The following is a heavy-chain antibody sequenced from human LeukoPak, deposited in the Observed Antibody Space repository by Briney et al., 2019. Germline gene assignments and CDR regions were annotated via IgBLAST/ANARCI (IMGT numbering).Heavy chain of an antibody. V-gene: IGHV3-7*03. CDR3: ARGGVTIFGVDDY. J-gene: IGHJ4*02. CDR2: IKQDGSKK. D-gene: IGHD3-3*01. CDR1: GFPFSSYW. Sequence: GGSLRLSCVASGFPFSSYWMTWVRQAPGKGLEWVANIKQDGSKKSYVDSVKGRFTISRDNAKNSLYLQMNSLRAEDTAVYYCARGGVTIFGVDDYWGQGTLVTVSS.